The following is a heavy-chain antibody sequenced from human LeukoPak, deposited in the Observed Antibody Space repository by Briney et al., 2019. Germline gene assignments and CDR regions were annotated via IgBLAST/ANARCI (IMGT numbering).Heavy chain of an antibody. J-gene: IGHJ4*02. Sequence: GGSLRLSCAASGFTFSSYWMSWVRQAPGKGLEWVANIKQVGSEKYYVDSVKGRFTISRDNAKNSLYLQMNSLRAEDTAVYYCASETYYYDSSGYYWNPFDYWGQGTLVTVSS. V-gene: IGHV3-7*01. CDR3: ASETYYYDSSGYYWNPFDY. D-gene: IGHD3-22*01. CDR1: GFTFSSYW. CDR2: IKQVGSEK.